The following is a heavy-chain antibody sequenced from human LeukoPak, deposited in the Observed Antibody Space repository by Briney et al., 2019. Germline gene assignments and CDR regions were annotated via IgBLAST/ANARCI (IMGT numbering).Heavy chain of an antibody. CDR2: ISNSGHST. V-gene: IGHV3-23*01. J-gene: IGHJ4*02. CDR1: GFTFNDYA. D-gene: IGHD3-16*01. CDR3: AKDEPSDRGDPIDY. Sequence: GGSLRLSCAATGFTFNDYAMTWVRQAPGKGLEWVSAISNSGHSTFYAAFVKGRFTISRDNSKNTLYLQMNSLRAEDTAVYYCAKDEPSDRGDPIDYWGQGTLVTVSS.